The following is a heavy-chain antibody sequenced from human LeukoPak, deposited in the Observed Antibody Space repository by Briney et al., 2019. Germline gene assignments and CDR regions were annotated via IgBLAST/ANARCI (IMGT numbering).Heavy chain of an antibody. CDR2: IKQDGSEK. CDR3: ARDSGYNAFDI. D-gene: IGHD5-12*01. V-gene: IGHV3-7*01. CDR1: GFTFSSYW. J-gene: IGHJ3*02. Sequence: GSLRLSCAASGFTFSSYWMSWVRQAPGKRLEWVANIKQDGSEKYYVDSVKGRVTISRDNAKNSLYLQMNSLRAEDTAVFYCARDSGYNAFDIWGQGTMVTVSS.